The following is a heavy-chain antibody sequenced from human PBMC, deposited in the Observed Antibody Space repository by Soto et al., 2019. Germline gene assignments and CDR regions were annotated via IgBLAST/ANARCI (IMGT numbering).Heavy chain of an antibody. CDR3: AINYY. CDR2: INKDGSEK. Sequence: GGSLRLSCAASGLTFSNYWMNWVRQAPGKGLEWVANINKDGSEKYHVDSVKGRFTISRDNAENSLYLQMNSLRADDTAIYYCAINYYWGRGTLVTVSS. J-gene: IGHJ4*02. CDR1: GLTFSNYW. V-gene: IGHV3-7*05.